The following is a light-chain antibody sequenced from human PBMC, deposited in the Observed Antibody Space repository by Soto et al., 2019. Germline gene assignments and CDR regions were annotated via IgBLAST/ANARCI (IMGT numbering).Light chain of an antibody. CDR3: QQRSDWPS. V-gene: IGKV3-15*01. Sequence: EVMMTQSPATLSVSPGERVTLSCRASQSVRSNLAWYQQKPGQSPRLLIYGASTRATGIPARFSGSGSGTEFTLTISSLEPEDFAVYYCQQRSDWPSFGQGTRLEIK. CDR1: QSVRSN. J-gene: IGKJ5*01. CDR2: GAS.